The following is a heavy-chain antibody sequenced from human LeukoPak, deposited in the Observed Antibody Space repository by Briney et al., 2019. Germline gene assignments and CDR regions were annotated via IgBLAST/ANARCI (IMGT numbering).Heavy chain of an antibody. D-gene: IGHD5-18*01. V-gene: IGHV3-23*01. CDR2: ISGSGGST. CDR1: GFTFSSYA. Sequence: PGGSLRLSCAASGFTFSSYAMSWVRQAPGKGLEWVSAISGSGGSTYYADSVKGRFTISRDNSKNTPYLQMNSLRAEDTAVYYCAKDLNSYGYVNAFDYWGQGTLVTVSS. CDR3: AKDLNSYGYVNAFDY. J-gene: IGHJ4*02.